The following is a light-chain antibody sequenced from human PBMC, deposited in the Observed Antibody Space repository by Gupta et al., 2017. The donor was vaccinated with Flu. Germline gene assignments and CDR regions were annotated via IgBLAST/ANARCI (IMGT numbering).Light chain of an antibody. CDR1: SSDVGGYKY. J-gene: IGLJ3*02. CDR3: SSYTSSSTWV. CDR2: EVN. V-gene: IGLV2-14*01. Sequence: QSALTQPASVSGSPGQSITISCTGTSSDVGGYKYISWYQQHPGKVPKVMIYEVNNRPSGVSNRFSGSKSGNTASLTISGLQAEDEADYYCSSYTSSSTWVFGGGTKLTVL.